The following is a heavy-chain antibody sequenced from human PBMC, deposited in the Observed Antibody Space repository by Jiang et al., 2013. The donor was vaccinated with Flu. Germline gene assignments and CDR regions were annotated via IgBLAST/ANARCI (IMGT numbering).Heavy chain of an antibody. Sequence: GPGLVKPSETLSLTCTVSGGSISSSSYYWGWIRQPPGKGLEWIGSIYYSGSTYYNPSLKSRVTISVDTSKNQFSLKLSSVTAADTAVYYCARQQGEAVPGVQYYFDYWGQGTLVTVSS. D-gene: IGHD6-19*01. CDR2: IYYSGST. V-gene: IGHV4-39*07. CDR3: ARQQGEAVPGVQYYFDY. J-gene: IGHJ4*02. CDR1: GGSISSSSYY.